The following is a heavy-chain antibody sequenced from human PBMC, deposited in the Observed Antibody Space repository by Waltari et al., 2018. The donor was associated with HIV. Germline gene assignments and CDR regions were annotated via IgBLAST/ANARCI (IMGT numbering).Heavy chain of an antibody. CDR1: GFTFRSYA. Sequence: QVHLVESGGALVQPGRSLRLSCAVSGFTFRSYAMNWVRQAPGKGLEWVAGIWYDGTNQKYQDAVKGRFTISRDNSKNTLYLQMNSLRVEDTAVYYCVRGIKNTGSGSYYDLILWGQGTSVTVSS. CDR3: VRGIKNTGSGSYYDLIL. D-gene: IGHD3-10*01. J-gene: IGHJ4*02. V-gene: IGHV3-33*01. CDR2: IWYDGTNQ.